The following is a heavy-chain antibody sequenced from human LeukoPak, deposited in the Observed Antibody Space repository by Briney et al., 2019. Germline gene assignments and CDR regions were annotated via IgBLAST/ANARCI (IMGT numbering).Heavy chain of an antibody. CDR1: GYPLDNDD. CDR2: TSPYSGTS. V-gene: IGHV1-8*01. J-gene: IGHJ4*02. CDR3: ARGKGVGATNYFDL. Sequence: ASVKVSCKASGYPLDNDDLNWVRQAPGQGLEWMGVTSPYSGTSVAAQKFRGRFTMTRDSTKTTAYMELSSLTSEDTAVYFCARGKGVGATNYFDLWGQGTLVSVSS. D-gene: IGHD1-26*01.